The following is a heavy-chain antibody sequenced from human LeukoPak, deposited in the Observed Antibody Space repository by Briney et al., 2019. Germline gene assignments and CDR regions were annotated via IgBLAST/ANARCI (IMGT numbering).Heavy chain of an antibody. CDR2: ISSSSSTI. V-gene: IGHV3-48*02. CDR3: AREVGNRMTLGGWFDL. CDR1: GFTFSSYS. D-gene: IGHD3-10*01. J-gene: IGHJ5*02. Sequence: TGGSLRLSCAASGFTFSSYSMNWVRQAPGKGLEWVSYISSSSSTIYYADSVKGRFTISRDNAKNSLYLQMNSLRDEDTAVYYCAREVGNRMTLGGWFDLWGQGTLVTVSS.